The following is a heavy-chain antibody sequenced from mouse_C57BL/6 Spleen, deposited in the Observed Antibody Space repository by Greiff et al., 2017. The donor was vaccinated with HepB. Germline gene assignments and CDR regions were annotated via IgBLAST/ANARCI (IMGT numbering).Heavy chain of an antibody. CDR1: GYTFTSYW. Sequence: VKLQQPGAELVKPGASVKLSCKASGYTFTSYWMHWVKQRPGQGLEWIGMIHPNSGSTNYNEKFKSKATLTVDKSSSTAYMQLSSLTSEDSAVYYCARGVTTVVAKDYWYFDVWGTGTTVTVSS. V-gene: IGHV1-64*01. J-gene: IGHJ1*03. CDR3: ARGVTTVVAKDYWYFDV. CDR2: IHPNSGST. D-gene: IGHD1-1*01.